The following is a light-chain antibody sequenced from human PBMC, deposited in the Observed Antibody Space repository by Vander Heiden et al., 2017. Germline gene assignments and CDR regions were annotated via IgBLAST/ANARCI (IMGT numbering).Light chain of an antibody. CDR3: QQYYSTPIS. CDR2: WAS. V-gene: IGKV4-1*01. Sequence: DIVMTQSPDSLAVPLGERATINCKSSQSVLYSSNNENYLAWYQQKSGQPPKLRIYWASTRESGVPDRFSGSGSGTDFTLTISSLQAEDVAVYYCQQYYSTPISFGQGTRLEIK. CDR1: QSVLYSSNNENY. J-gene: IGKJ5*01.